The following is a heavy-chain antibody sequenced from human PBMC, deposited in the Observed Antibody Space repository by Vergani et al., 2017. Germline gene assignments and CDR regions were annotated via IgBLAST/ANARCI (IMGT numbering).Heavy chain of an antibody. Sequence: QVQLVQSGAEVKRPGASVKVSCKASGYTFTGYYLHWVRLAPGQGLEWMGWINPKNGLTKYAQRFQGRVSLTRDTSITTAFMELSSLSSDDTAMYYCTSFPTETSEYYDSTGYYHRFFEKWGQGTLVTVSS. CDR1: GYTFTGYY. CDR3: TSFPTETSEYYDSTGYYHRFFEK. J-gene: IGHJ4*02. V-gene: IGHV1-2*02. D-gene: IGHD3-16*01. CDR2: INPKNGLT.